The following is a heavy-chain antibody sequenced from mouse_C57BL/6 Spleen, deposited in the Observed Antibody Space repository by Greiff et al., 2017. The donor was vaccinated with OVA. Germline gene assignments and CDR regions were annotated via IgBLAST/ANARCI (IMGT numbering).Heavy chain of an antibody. CDR3: AGYDYDVYYAMDY. CDR1: GYTFTSYW. CDR2: IYPGSGST. Sequence: QVQLQQPGAELVKPGASVKMSCKASGYTFTSYWITWVKQRPGQGLEWIGDIYPGSGSTNYNEKFKSKATLTVDTSSSTAYMQLSSLTSEDSAVYYCAGYDYDVYYAMDYWGQGTSVTVSS. V-gene: IGHV1-55*01. D-gene: IGHD2-4*01. J-gene: IGHJ4*01.